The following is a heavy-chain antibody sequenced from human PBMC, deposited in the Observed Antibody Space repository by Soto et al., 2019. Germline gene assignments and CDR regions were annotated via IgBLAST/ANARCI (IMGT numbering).Heavy chain of an antibody. V-gene: IGHV3-23*01. J-gene: IGHJ4*01. Sequence: EVQLLESGGGWVQPGGSQRLSCAASGFTCSSYAMSWVRLAPGKGLDWVTAISGTGGSTYYADSVKGRFTISRDNSRNTLYLQMNSLRAEDAAVYYCAKEDGGYRSAGVTPYYLVYWCHGTKVTVSS. CDR3: AKEDGGYRSAGVTPYYLVY. CDR1: GFTCSSYA. CDR2: ISGTGGST. D-gene: IGHD6-13*01.